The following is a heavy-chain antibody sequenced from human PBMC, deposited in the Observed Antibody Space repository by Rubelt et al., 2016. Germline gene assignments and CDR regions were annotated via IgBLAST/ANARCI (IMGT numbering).Heavy chain of an antibody. V-gene: IGHV3-74*03. J-gene: IGHJ2*01. CDR2: ITSDGSIT. CDR1: GFTFRRYW. Sequence: CGGNLVQPGGSLRLSCAASGFTFRRYWMHWVRQAPGKGLVWVSRITSDGSITTYADSVRGRFTISRDNAKNTVSLQMNSLRADDTAVYYCATGAGSYFDLWGRGTLVTVSS. D-gene: IGHD7-27*01. CDR3: ATGAGSYFDL.